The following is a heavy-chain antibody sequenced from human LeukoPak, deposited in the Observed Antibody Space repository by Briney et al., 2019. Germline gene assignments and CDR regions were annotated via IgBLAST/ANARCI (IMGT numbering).Heavy chain of an antibody. J-gene: IGHJ4*02. V-gene: IGHV2-5*02. CDR3: AHRRLIPSTTVTTGFDS. Sequence: SGPTLVNPAPTLTLTCTFSGCSRPTGGVGVGWIRQPPGKALEWLALIFWDSNKYYSPSLKSRLTITKDTSKNQVVLTMTNMDPVDTAPYYCAHRRLIPSTTVTTGFDSWGQGILVTVSS. CDR2: IFWDSNK. CDR1: GCSRPTGGVG. D-gene: IGHD4-17*01.